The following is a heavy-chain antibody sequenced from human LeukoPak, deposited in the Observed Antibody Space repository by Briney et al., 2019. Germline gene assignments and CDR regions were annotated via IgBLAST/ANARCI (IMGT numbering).Heavy chain of an antibody. Sequence: PGRSLRLSCAASGFTFSSYGMHWVRQAPGKGLEWVAVISYDGSNKYYAGSVKGRFTISRDNSKNTLYLQMNSLRAEDTAVYYCAKEEYYYDSSGYYYFDYWGQGTLVTVSS. J-gene: IGHJ4*02. D-gene: IGHD3-22*01. CDR2: ISYDGSNK. CDR3: AKEEYYYDSSGYYYFDY. CDR1: GFTFSSYG. V-gene: IGHV3-30*18.